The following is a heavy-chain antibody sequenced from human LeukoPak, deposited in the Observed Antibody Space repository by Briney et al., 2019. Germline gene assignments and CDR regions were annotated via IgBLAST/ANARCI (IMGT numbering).Heavy chain of an antibody. V-gene: IGHV1-69*13. D-gene: IGHD2-8*01. CDR1: GGTFSSYA. CDR2: IIPILGTA. J-gene: IGHJ4*02. CDR3: ARLEGYCTNGVCSFDY. Sequence: SVKVSCKASGGTFSSYAISWVRQAPGQGLEWMGGIIPILGTANYAQKFQGRVTITADESTSTAYMELSSLRSEDTAVYYCARLEGYCTNGVCSFDYWGQGTLVTVSS.